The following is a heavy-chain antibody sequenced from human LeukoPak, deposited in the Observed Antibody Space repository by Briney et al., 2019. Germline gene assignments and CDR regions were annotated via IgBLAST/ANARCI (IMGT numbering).Heavy chain of an antibody. V-gene: IGHV3-23*01. CDR2: ISGSGRST. J-gene: IGHJ4*02. D-gene: IGHD6-19*01. CDR3: AKDRVGVSVADY. CDR1: GFTFSSYW. Sequence: PGGSLRLSCAASGFTFSSYWMSWVRQAPGKGLEWVSSISGSGRSTYYADSVKGRFTISRDNSKNTLYLQMNSLRAEDTAVYYCAKDRVGVSVADYWGQGTLVTVSS.